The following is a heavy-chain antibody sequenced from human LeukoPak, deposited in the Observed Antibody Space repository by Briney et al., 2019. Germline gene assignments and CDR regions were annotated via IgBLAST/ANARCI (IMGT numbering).Heavy chain of an antibody. CDR1: GGSISSSSYY. J-gene: IGHJ4*02. Sequence: PSETLSLTCTVSGGSISSSSYYWGWISQPPGKWLEWIGSIYYSGSTYYNPSLKSRVTISVDTSKNQFSLKLSSVTAADTAVYYCARLNYYYDSSGYYPSSPFDYWGQGTLVTVSS. CDR3: ARLNYYYDSSGYYPSSPFDY. V-gene: IGHV4-39*01. CDR2: IYYSGST. D-gene: IGHD3-22*01.